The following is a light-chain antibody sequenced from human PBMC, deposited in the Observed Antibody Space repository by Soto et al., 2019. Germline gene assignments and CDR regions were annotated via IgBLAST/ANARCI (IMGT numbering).Light chain of an antibody. Sequence: VLTQSPATLSLSPGERATLSCRASQSIHTSLAWYQQKSGKPPRLVIYDLTLRANGVPDRFGGSRSGTDFTLTISRLEPEDFAVYYCQQYGSSPWTFGQGTKVDIK. CDR3: QQYGSSPWT. V-gene: IGKV3-20*01. J-gene: IGKJ1*01. CDR2: DLT. CDR1: QSIHTS.